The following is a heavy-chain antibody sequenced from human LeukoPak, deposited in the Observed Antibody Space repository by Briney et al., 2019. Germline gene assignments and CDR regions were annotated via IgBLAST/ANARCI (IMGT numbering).Heavy chain of an antibody. V-gene: IGHV4-30-2*01. CDR1: GGSISSGGYS. CDR3: ARNYDSSGYLFDY. CDR2: IYHSGST. D-gene: IGHD3-22*01. J-gene: IGHJ4*02. Sequence: PSETLSLTCAVSGGSISSGGYSWSWIRQPPGKDLEWIGYIYHSGSTYYNPSLKSRVTISVDRSKNQFSLKLSSVTAADTAVYYCARNYDSSGYLFDYWGQGTLVTVSS.